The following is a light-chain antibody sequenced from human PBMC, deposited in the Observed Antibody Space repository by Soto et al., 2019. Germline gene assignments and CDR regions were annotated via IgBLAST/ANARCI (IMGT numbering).Light chain of an antibody. Sequence: QSVLTQPPSASGTPGQRVSISCSGGSSNIGSTAVDWYYQVPGTAPNLLIYSNNERPSGVPDRFSGSKSGTSASLAISGLQSEDEGDYFCATWDYDLSGVVFGGGTKLTVL. CDR1: SSNIGSTA. V-gene: IGLV1-44*01. J-gene: IGLJ2*01. CDR2: SNN. CDR3: ATWDYDLSGVV.